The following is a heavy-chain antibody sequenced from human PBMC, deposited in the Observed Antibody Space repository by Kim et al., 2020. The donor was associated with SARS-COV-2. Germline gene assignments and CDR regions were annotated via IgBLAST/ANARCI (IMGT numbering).Heavy chain of an antibody. D-gene: IGHD6-6*01. CDR1: GGSISSYY. CDR3: ARIPSKVEQLVPHYGMDV. V-gene: IGHV4-59*13. J-gene: IGHJ6*02. CDR2: IYYSGST. Sequence: SETLSLTCTVSGGSISSYYWSWIRQPPGKGLEWIGYIYYSGSTNYNPSLKSRVTISVDTSKHQFSLKLSSVTAADTAVYYCARIPSKVEQLVPHYGMDVWGQGTTVTVSS.